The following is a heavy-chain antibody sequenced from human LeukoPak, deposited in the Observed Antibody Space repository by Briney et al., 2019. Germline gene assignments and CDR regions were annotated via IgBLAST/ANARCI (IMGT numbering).Heavy chain of an antibody. CDR2: TNRDGSST. Sequence: GGSLRLSCAASGFTFLSYWMHWVRQAPGKGPVWVARTNRDGSSTAYADSVKGRFTISKDNAKNTLYLLMNSLRAEDTAVYYCARDSVEWYIFDYWGQGTLVTVSS. V-gene: IGHV3-74*01. CDR1: GFTFLSYW. D-gene: IGHD3-3*01. J-gene: IGHJ4*02. CDR3: ARDSVEWYIFDY.